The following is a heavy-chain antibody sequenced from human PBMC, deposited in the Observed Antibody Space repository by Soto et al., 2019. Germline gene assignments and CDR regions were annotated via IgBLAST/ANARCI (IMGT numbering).Heavy chain of an antibody. CDR2: ISGSGGST. CDR1: GFTFASYG. V-gene: IGHV3-23*01. J-gene: IGHJ4*02. Sequence: PGGSLRLSCTASGFTFASYGMNWVRQAPGKGLEWVSLISGSGGSTYYADSVKGRFTISRDNSKNTLYLQMNSLRAEDTAVYYCAKDLLGAHIGYWGQGTLVTVSS. D-gene: IGHD3-16*01. CDR3: AKDLLGAHIGY.